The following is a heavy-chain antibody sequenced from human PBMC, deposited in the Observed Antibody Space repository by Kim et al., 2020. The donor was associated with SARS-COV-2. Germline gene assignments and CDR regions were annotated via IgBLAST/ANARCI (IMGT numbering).Heavy chain of an antibody. D-gene: IGHD6-19*01. J-gene: IGHJ4*02. V-gene: IGHV4-61*02. CDR3: ARETADYSSGWNLFEH. Sequence: PSLKSRVTISVDTSKNQFSLQLTSVTAADTAVYYCARETADYSSGWNLFEHWGQGTLVTVSA.